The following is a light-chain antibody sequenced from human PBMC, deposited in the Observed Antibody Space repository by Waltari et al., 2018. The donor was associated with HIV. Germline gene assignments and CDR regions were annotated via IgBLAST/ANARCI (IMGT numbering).Light chain of an antibody. CDR1: QNIKTN. Sequence: MTQSPSSLSASVGDRVTITCWASQNIKTNLNWYQQKPGKAPKVLIYGASNLKRGVPSRFSGSGSGTDFTLSISSLQPEDSATYYCQQGGGMPYTFGQGTMVEIK. CDR3: QQGGGMPYT. J-gene: IGKJ2*01. V-gene: IGKV1-39*01. CDR2: GAS.